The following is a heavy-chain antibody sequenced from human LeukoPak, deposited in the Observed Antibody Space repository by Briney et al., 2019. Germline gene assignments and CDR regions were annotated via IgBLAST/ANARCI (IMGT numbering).Heavy chain of an antibody. V-gene: IGHV4-34*01. J-gene: IGHJ4*02. D-gene: IGHD6-19*01. CDR3: ARGATLGSSGWYYFDY. CDR1: GGAFSGYY. Sequence: PSETLSLTCAVYGGAFSGYYWSWIRQPPGKGLEWIGEINHSGSTNYNPSLKSRVTISVDTSKNQFSLKLSSVTAADTAVYYCARGATLGSSGWYYFDYWGQGTLVTVSS. CDR2: INHSGST.